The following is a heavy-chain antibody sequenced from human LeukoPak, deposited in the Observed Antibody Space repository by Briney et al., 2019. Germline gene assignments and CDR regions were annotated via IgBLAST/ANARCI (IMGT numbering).Heavy chain of an antibody. J-gene: IGHJ5*02. D-gene: IGHD3-10*01. V-gene: IGHV4-34*01. CDR3: ARYGSGSPQGYNWFDP. CDR2: INHSGST. CDR1: GGSFSGYY. Sequence: SETLSLTCAVYGGSFSGYYWSWIRQPPGKGLEWIREINHSGSTNYNPSLKSRVTISVDTSKNQFSLKLSSVTAADTAVNYCARYGSGSPQGYNWFDPWGQGTLVTVSS.